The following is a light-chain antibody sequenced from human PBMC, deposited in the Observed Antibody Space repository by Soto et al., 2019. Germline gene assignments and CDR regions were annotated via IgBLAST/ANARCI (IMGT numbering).Light chain of an antibody. Sequence: DIQMTQSPSALSASVGDRVTITCRANQTVSNYVNWYQQRPGQVPSLLISGVSNSQGGVPSRFSGSGSGTDFTLTISSLQPEDFATYYCQQTYRLWSFGQGTKVEVK. V-gene: IGKV1-39*01. CDR1: QTVSNY. J-gene: IGKJ1*01. CDR3: QQTYRLWS. CDR2: GVS.